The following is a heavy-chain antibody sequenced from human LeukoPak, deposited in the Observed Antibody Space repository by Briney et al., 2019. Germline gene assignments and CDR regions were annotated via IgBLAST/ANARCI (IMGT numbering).Heavy chain of an antibody. D-gene: IGHD2-2*01. V-gene: IGHV3-23*01. CDR1: GFTFNSYA. J-gene: IGHJ5*02. CDR3: AKAPVPIIATNWFDP. CDR2: ISGSGTNT. Sequence: GGSLRLSCAASGFTFNSYAMNWARQAPGKGLEWVSVISGSGTNTYYAGSVKGRFTISRDNSKNTLYLQMNSLRAEDTAVYYCAKAPVPIIATNWFDPWGQGTLVTVSS.